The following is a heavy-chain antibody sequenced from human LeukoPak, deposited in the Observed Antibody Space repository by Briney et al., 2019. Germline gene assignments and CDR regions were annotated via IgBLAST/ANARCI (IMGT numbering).Heavy chain of an antibody. V-gene: IGHV4-34*01. J-gene: IGHJ4*02. CDR3: ARGRPSRTRFGELLCFDY. CDR2: INHSGST. D-gene: IGHD3-10*01. Sequence: SETLSLTCAVYGGSFSDYYWSWIRQPPGKGLEWIGEINHSGSTNYSPSLKSRVTISVDTSKNQFSLRLSSVTAADTAVYYCARGRPSRTRFGELLCFDYWGQGTLVTVSS. CDR1: GGSFSDYY.